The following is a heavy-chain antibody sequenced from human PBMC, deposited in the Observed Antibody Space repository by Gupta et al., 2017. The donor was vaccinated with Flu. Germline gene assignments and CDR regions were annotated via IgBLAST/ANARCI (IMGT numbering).Heavy chain of an antibody. V-gene: IGHV3-33*01. CDR2: IWYDGSNK. CDR1: GFTFSSYG. CDR3: ARDSHYDSSGYFDY. J-gene: IGHJ4*02. D-gene: IGHD3-22*01. Sequence: QVQLVESGGGVVQLGRSLRLSCAASGFTFSSYGMPWVRQAPGKGLEWVAVIWYDGSNKYYADSVKGRFTISRDNSKNTLYLQMNSLGAEDTAVYYCARDSHYDSSGYFDYWGQRTLVTVSS.